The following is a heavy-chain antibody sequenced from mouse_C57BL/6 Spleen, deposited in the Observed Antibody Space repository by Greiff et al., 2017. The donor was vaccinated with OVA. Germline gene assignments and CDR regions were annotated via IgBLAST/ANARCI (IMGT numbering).Heavy chain of an antibody. J-gene: IGHJ2*01. CDR3: ARSPDYYGSREYYCDY. CDR1: GYTFTSYW. D-gene: IGHD1-1*01. V-gene: IGHV1-69*01. CDR2: IDPSDSYT. Sequence: QVQLQQPGAELVMPGASVKLSCKASGYTFTSYWMHWVKQRPGQGLEWIGEIDPSDSYTNYNQKFKGKSTLTVDKSSSTAYMQLSSLTSEDSAVYYCARSPDYYGSREYYCDYWGQGTTLTVSS.